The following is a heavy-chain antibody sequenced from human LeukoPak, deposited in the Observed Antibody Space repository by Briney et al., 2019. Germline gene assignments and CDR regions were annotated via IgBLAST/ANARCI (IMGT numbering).Heavy chain of an antibody. Sequence: KSSETLSLTCAVYGGSFSGYYWSWIRQPPGKGLEWIGEINHSGSTNYNPSLKSRVTISVDTSKNQFSLKLSSVTAADTAVYYCVRPDDNSFDFWGQGTMVTVSS. D-gene: IGHD3-9*01. CDR3: VRPDDNSFDF. J-gene: IGHJ3*01. V-gene: IGHV4-34*01. CDR1: GGSFSGYY. CDR2: INHSGST.